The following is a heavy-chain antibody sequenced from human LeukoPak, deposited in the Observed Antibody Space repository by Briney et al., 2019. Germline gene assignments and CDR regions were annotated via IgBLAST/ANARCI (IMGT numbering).Heavy chain of an antibody. CDR3: ARNYDSSGYYPNWFDP. CDR2: MNPNSGNT. CDR1: GGTFSSYD. Sequence: EASVKVSCKASGGTFSSYDINWVRQATGQGLEWMGWMNPNSGNTGYAQKFQGRVTITRNTSISTAYMELSSLGSEDTAVYYCARNYDSSGYYPNWFDPWGQGTLVTVSS. V-gene: IGHV1-8*03. J-gene: IGHJ5*02. D-gene: IGHD3-22*01.